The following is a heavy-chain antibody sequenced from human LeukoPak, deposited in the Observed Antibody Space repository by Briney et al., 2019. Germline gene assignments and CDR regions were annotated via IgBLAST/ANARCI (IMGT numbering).Heavy chain of an antibody. CDR2: IYTSGST. CDR1: GGSISSYY. CDR3: ARDEHYYDSSGYSKPLDY. D-gene: IGHD3-22*01. J-gene: IGHJ4*02. V-gene: IGHV4-4*07. Sequence: SETLSLTCTVSGGSISSYYWSWLRQPAGKGLEWIGRIYTSGSTNYNPSLKSRVTMSVDTSKNQFSLKLSSVTAADTAVYYCARDEHYYDSSGYSKPLDYWGREPWSPSPQ.